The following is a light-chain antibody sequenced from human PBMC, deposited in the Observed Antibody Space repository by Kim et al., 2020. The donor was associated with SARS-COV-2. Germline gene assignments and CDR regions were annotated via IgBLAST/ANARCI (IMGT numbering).Light chain of an antibody. CDR3: QQTNNFPYT. V-gene: IGKV1-12*01. J-gene: IGKJ2*01. Sequence: SAAVGSRVTIPCRASQDIDTLVAWYQHKPGKAPKVLIYVASSLQSGVPSRFSGSGSGTDFTLTISNLLPEDCATYYCQQTNNFPYTFGQGPKLEI. CDR2: VAS. CDR1: QDIDTL.